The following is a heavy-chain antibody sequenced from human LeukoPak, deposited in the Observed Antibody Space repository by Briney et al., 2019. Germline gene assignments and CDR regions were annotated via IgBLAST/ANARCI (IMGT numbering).Heavy chain of an antibody. V-gene: IGHV3-33*01. CDR3: ARDFYPTYYYDSSGYPHDY. Sequence: GRSLRLSCAASGFTFSSYGMHWVRQAPGKGLEWVAVIWYDGSNKYYADSVKGRFTISRDNSKNTLYLQMNSLRAEDTAVYYCARDFYPTYYYDSSGYPHDYWGQGTLVTVSS. CDR1: GFTFSSYG. D-gene: IGHD3-22*01. J-gene: IGHJ4*02. CDR2: IWYDGSNK.